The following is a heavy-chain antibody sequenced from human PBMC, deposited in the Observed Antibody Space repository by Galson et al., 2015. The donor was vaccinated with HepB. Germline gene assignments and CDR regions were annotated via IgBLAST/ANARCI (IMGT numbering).Heavy chain of an antibody. Sequence: LSLTCTVSGASISRFHWGWIRQPPGKGLEWIGHIYEIGDIRYDPSLRSRVIISVDTSKNQFSLNLSSVTAADTAVYYCASYITGNGGRGWWGQGTLVTVSS. CDR2: IYEIGDI. CDR1: GASISRFH. CDR3: ASYITGNGGRGW. J-gene: IGHJ4*02. V-gene: IGHV4-59*08. D-gene: IGHD1-14*01.